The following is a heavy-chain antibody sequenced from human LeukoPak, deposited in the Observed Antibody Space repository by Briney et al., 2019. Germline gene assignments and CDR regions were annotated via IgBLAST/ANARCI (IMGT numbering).Heavy chain of an antibody. V-gene: IGHV3-74*01. J-gene: IGHJ5*02. CDR1: GFTFNSYW. Sequence: GGSLRLSCAASGFTFNSYWMDWVRQAPGKGLVWVSHINGDGRTTNYADSVKGRIINSRDNAKNTLYLQMNSLRAEDTAVYYCARANSGNWFDPWGQGTLVTVSS. D-gene: IGHD1-26*01. CDR3: ARANSGNWFDP. CDR2: INGDGRTT.